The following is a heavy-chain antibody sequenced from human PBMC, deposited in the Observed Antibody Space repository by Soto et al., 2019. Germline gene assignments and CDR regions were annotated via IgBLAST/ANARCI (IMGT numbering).Heavy chain of an antibody. CDR1: NGSISRYSYY. CDR2: IYDSGTT. J-gene: IGHJ6*03. CDR3: AARGDTDSPEAYHYMDV. D-gene: IGHD3-10*01. V-gene: IGHV4-39*01. Sequence: QRQLQESCPGLFKPSDTLTLTCTFYNGSISRYSYYWAWISQPPGKGLEWLASIYDSGTTYYSPSLQSRVSISVDTSETQFSLQLTSVTAADTAVYYCAARGDTDSPEAYHYMDVWCQGTTVTVSS.